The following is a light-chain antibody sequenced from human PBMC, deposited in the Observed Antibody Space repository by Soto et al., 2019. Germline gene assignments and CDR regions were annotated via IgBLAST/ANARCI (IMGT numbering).Light chain of an antibody. CDR2: VAA. Sequence: DIQMTQSPSSLSASVGDRVTIACRASQSISPYLNWYQQKPGKAPNLLIYVAARLQSGVPSRFSGSGSGTNFTLTINSLQPEDSAIYYCQQSHSGPWTFGPGTKVEIK. J-gene: IGKJ1*01. V-gene: IGKV1-39*01. CDR3: QQSHSGPWT. CDR1: QSISPY.